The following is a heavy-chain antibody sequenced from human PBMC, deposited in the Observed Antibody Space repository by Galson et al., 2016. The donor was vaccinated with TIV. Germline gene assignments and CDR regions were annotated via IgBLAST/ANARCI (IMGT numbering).Heavy chain of an antibody. CDR1: GFMFSTYG. D-gene: IGHD3-22*01. Sequence: SLRLSCAASGFMFSTYGMHWVRQSPGKGLEWVAFIRYDGSEKYVADSVKGRFIISRDNSKNTLYLQMNSLGAEDTALYYCAKSGDSRSIDSWGQGTLVTVSA. CDR2: IRYDGSEK. CDR3: AKSGDSRSIDS. J-gene: IGHJ4*02. V-gene: IGHV3-30*02.